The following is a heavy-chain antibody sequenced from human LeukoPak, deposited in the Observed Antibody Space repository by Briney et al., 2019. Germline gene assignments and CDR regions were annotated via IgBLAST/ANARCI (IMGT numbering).Heavy chain of an antibody. Sequence: PGGSLRLSCAASGFTFSSYWMHWVRQAPGKGLVWVSRINSDGSSTSYADSVKGRFTISRDNAKNTLYLQMNSLRAEDTAVYYCAREEYCSGSSCYMGWYGMDVWGQGTTVTVSS. D-gene: IGHD2-15*01. CDR3: AREEYCSGSSCYMGWYGMDV. CDR1: GFTFSSYW. CDR2: INSDGSST. J-gene: IGHJ6*02. V-gene: IGHV3-74*01.